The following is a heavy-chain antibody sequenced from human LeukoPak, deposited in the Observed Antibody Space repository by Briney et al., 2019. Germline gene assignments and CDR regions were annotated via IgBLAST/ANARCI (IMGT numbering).Heavy chain of an antibody. CDR3: AKNHEHGRYAGFDF. CDR2: IDPSSTYI. CDR1: RFTFSSYT. D-gene: IGHD2-2*01. V-gene: IGHV3-21*04. J-gene: IGHJ3*01. Sequence: PGGSLRLSCSASRFTFSSYTMNWVRQAPGKGLEWVSSIDPSSTYIYYADSVKGRFSVSRDNSKNMVYLELNSLRAEDTAVYYCAKNHEHGRYAGFDFWAEGALVAVSS.